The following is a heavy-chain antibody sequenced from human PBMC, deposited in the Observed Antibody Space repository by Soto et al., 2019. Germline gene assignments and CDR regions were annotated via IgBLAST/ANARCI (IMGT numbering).Heavy chain of an antibody. CDR1: GGSISSYY. CDR2: IYYSGST. Sequence: ASETLSLTCTVSGGSISSYYWSWIRQPPGKGLEWIGYIYYSGSTNYNPSLKSRVTISVDTSKNQFSLKLSSVTAADTAVYYCARGGVAATSNAFDIWGQGTMVTVSS. D-gene: IGHD6-13*01. J-gene: IGHJ3*02. CDR3: ARGGVAATSNAFDI. V-gene: IGHV4-59*01.